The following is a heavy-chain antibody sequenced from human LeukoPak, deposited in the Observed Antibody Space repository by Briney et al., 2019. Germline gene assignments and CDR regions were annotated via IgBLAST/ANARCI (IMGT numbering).Heavy chain of an antibody. CDR2: VKPHSGDT. CDR3: TRGVGVAGDY. D-gene: IGHD3-3*01. V-gene: IGHV1-8*01. Sequence: GPSVKLSCKTSGYTFTSYDINWVRQDTGQGLEWMGWVKPHSGDTAYAQKFQGRVTMTRDSATSTVYMELSGLRSEDSAVYYCTRGVGVAGDYWGQGTLVTVSA. CDR1: GYTFTSYD. J-gene: IGHJ4*02.